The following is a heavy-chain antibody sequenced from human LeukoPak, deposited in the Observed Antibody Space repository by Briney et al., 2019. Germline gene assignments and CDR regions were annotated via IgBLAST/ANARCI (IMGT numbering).Heavy chain of an antibody. CDR3: ARYCSGGSCYSSLDY. Sequence: ASVKVSCKASGYTFTGYYMHWVRQAPGQGLEWRGWINPNSGGTNYAQKFQGRVPMTRDTSISTAYMELSRLRSDDTAVYYCARYCSGGSCYSSLDYWGQGTLVTVSS. D-gene: IGHD2-15*01. J-gene: IGHJ4*02. CDR2: INPNSGGT. CDR1: GYTFTGYY. V-gene: IGHV1-2*02.